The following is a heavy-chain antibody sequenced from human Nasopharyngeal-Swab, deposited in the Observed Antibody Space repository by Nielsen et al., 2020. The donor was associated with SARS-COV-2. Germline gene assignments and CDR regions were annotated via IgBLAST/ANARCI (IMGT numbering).Heavy chain of an antibody. CDR3: AKKTQSRFLGYMDV. CDR2: IRYDGSNK. CDR1: GFTFSSYG. D-gene: IGHD3-3*01. V-gene: IGHV3-30*02. J-gene: IGHJ6*03. Sequence: GESLKISCAASGFTFSSYGMHWVRQAPGKGLEWVAFIRYDGSNKYYADSVKGRFTISRDNSMNTLYLQMNSLRAEDTAVYYCAKKTQSRFLGYMDVWGKGTTVTVSS.